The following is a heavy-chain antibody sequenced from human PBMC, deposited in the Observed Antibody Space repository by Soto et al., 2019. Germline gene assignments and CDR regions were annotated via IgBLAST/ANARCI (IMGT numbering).Heavy chain of an antibody. D-gene: IGHD4-4*01. CDR3: ARASCLVTFDY. J-gene: IGHJ4*02. Sequence: SETLYVTCTVSGGSISSYYWSWIRQPPGKGLEKIGYIYYSASTNYKPSLPSRVILSVDTSKNQFSLKLSSGTAADTAVYYCARASCLVTFDYWGQGTLVTVSS. CDR2: IYYSAST. V-gene: IGHV4-59*01. CDR1: GGSISSYY.